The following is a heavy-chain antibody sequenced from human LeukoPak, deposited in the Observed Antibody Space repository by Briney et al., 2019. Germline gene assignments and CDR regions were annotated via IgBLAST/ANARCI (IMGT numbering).Heavy chain of an antibody. V-gene: IGHV1-3*01. CDR3: ARDSGSGNNDY. CDR1: GYTFTSYA. CDR2: ISASNGNT. Sequence: ASVKVSCKASGYTFTSYAVHWVRQAPGQRLEWMGWISASNGNTKYSQNFQGRVTFISNTSATTAFMELSSLRSEDAAVYYCARDSGSGNNDYWGQGTLVTVSS. J-gene: IGHJ4*02. D-gene: IGHD1-26*01.